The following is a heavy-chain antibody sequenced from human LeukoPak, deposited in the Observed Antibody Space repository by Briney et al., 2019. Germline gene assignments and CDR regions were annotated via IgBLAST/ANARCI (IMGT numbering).Heavy chain of an antibody. CDR1: GGTSSNYA. CDR2: IIPIFGTA. CDR3: ARNIRFGGNYYFDY. J-gene: IGHJ4*02. Sequence: SVKVSCKASGGTSSNYAISWVRQAPGQGLEWMGGIIPIFGTANYAQKFQGRVTITADESTSTAYMELSSLKSEDTAVYYCARNIRFGGNYYFDYWGQGTLVTVSS. V-gene: IGHV1-69*13. D-gene: IGHD3-16*01.